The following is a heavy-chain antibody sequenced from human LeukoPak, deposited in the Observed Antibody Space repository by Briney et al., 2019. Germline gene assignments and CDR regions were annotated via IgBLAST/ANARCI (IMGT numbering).Heavy chain of an antibody. CDR1: GYTFTAYY. Sequence: ASVKVSCKASGYTFTAYYIHWVRQAPGQGLEWMGWINPNSGSTNYAQNFQGRVTMTRDTSTSTVYMELSSLRSEDTAVYYCARGSGRDGYKLDYWGQGTLVTVSS. CDR3: ARGSGRDGYKLDY. CDR2: INPNSGST. J-gene: IGHJ4*02. D-gene: IGHD5-24*01. V-gene: IGHV1-2*02.